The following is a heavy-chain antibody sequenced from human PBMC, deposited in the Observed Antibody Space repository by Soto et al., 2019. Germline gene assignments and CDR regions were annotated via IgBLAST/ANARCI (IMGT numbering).Heavy chain of an antibody. J-gene: IGHJ4*02. CDR3: AKAPYYDFWSSYSGFDY. D-gene: IGHD3-3*01. V-gene: IGHV3-23*01. CDR2: ISGSGGST. CDR1: GFTFSSYA. Sequence: EVQLLESGGGLVQPGGSLRLSCAASGFTFSSYAMSWVRQAPGRGLEWVSSISGSGGSTYYADSVKGRFTISRDNSKNTLGLQINSLRAEDTAIYYCAKAPYYDFWSSYSGFDYWGQGTLVTVSS.